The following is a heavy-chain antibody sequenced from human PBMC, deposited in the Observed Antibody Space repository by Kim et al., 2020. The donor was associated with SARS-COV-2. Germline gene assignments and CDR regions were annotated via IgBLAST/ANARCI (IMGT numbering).Heavy chain of an antibody. Sequence: SETLYLTCAVSGGSISSSNWWSWVRQPPGKGLEWIGEIYHSGSTNYNPSLKSRVTISVDKSKNQFSLKLSSVTAADTAVYYCARGIRIAAAGGGFDAWGQGTLVTVSS. CDR1: GGSISSSNW. CDR2: IYHSGST. D-gene: IGHD6-13*01. V-gene: IGHV4-4*02. CDR3: ARGIRIAAAGGGFDA. J-gene: IGHJ5*02.